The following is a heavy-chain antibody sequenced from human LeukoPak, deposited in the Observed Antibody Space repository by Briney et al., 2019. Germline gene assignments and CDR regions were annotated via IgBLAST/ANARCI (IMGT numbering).Heavy chain of an antibody. Sequence: GGSLRLSCTASGFTVSTNYMSWVRQAPGKGLEWVSVIYSGGSTYYADSVRGRFTISRDNYKNTLYLQMNSLRAEDAAVYYCARDQGSGYYLNWGQGTLVTVSS. CDR3: ARDQGSGYYLN. CDR1: GFTVSTNY. D-gene: IGHD3-22*01. CDR2: IYSGGST. J-gene: IGHJ1*01. V-gene: IGHV3-53*01.